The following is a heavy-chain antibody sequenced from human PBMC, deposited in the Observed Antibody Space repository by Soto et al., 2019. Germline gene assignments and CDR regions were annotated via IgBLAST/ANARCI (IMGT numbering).Heavy chain of an antibody. D-gene: IGHD3-10*01. CDR1: RDTFNTYT. J-gene: IGHJ4*02. Sequence: QVQLLQSGPEVKKPVSSVKVSCKASRDTFNTYTITWVRQAPGQGLEWMGRIIPRTDIANYAQKFQDRVSITADTSTSTAYMELCSLRFDDTAVYYCARDYSYGSGISMDVYEYWGKGPVVTVSS. V-gene: IGHV1-69*08. CDR3: ARDYSYGSGISMDVYEY. CDR2: IIPRTDIA.